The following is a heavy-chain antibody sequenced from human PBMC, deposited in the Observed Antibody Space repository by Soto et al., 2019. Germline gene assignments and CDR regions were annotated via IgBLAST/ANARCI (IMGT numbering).Heavy chain of an antibody. V-gene: IGHV3-21*01. J-gene: IGHJ4*02. Sequence: GGSLRLSCAASGFTFSSYSMNWVRQAPGKGLEWVSSISSSSSYIYYADSVKGRFTISRDNAKNSLYLQMNSLRAEDTAVYYCARVSSSDGYSYGTNFDYWGQGTLVTVSS. CDR3: ARVSSSDGYSYGTNFDY. CDR1: GFTFSSYS. CDR2: ISSSSSYI. D-gene: IGHD5-18*01.